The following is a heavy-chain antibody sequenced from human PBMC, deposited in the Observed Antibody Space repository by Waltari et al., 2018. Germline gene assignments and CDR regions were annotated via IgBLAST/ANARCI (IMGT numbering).Heavy chain of an antibody. CDR1: GGPISSSS. V-gene: IGHV4-59*01. CDR3: ARATNYYDSSGYVQH. J-gene: IGHJ1*01. Sequence: QVQLQESGPGLVKPSETLSLTCTVSGGPISSSSWSWIRKPPGKGLEWIGYIYYSGSTNYNPSLKSRVTISVDTSKNQFSLKLSSVTAADTAVYYCARATNYYDSSGYVQHWGQGTLVTVSS. CDR2: IYYSGST. D-gene: IGHD3-22*01.